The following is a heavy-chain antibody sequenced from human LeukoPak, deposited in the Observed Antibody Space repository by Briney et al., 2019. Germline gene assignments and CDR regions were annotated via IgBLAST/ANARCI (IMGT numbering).Heavy chain of an antibody. CDR1: GYTFTVYY. J-gene: IGHJ4*02. Sequence: ASVTVSFKASGYTFTVYYMHWVRQAPGQGLEWMGWINHNSGGTNYAQKFEGRVTMTRDTSISKAYMELSRLRSDDTAVYYCARVGTAGEDSSSWYDFDYWGQGTLVTVSS. D-gene: IGHD6-13*01. V-gene: IGHV1-2*02. CDR2: INHNSGGT. CDR3: ARVGTAGEDSSSWYDFDY.